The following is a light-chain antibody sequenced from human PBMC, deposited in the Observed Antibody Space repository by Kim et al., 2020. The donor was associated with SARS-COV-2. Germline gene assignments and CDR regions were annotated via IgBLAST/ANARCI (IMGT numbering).Light chain of an antibody. J-gene: IGLJ2*01. CDR2: EDD. V-gene: IGLV6-57*03. CDR3: QSYGNGNLVV. CDR1: SCNIATNY. Sequence: KPLTSPSPRRSCNIATNYVEWYHRPPGSAPATVIYEDDQRPSGVPDRFSGSIDSSSNSASLIISGLKTEEEADYYCQSYGNGNLVVFGGGNQLTVL.